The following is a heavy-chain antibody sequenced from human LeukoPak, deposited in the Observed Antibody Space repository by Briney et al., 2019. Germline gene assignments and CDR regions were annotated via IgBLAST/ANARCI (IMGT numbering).Heavy chain of an antibody. CDR3: AKVETSGGANCYALDY. Sequence: GGSLRLSCAASGFTFSSYAMTWVRQAPAKGLEWVSAISGSDGSTYYADSVKGRFTISRDDYQNTLYLQMNSLSAEDTAVYYCAKVETSGGANCYALDYWGQGTLVTVSS. J-gene: IGHJ4*02. V-gene: IGHV3-23*01. CDR2: ISGSDGST. D-gene: IGHD2-2*01. CDR1: GFTFSSYA.